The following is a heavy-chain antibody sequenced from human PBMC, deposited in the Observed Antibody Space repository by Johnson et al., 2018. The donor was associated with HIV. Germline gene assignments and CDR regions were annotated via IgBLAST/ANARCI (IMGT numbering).Heavy chain of an antibody. V-gene: IGHV3-30*02. CDR1: GFTFSTYG. CDR3: ARDIGIAARRLNAFDI. Sequence: VQLVESGGGVVQPGGSLRLSCATSGFTFSTYGMHWVRQAPGKGLEWVAFIRYDGSLKYLADSVKGRFTISRDNSKNTLYLQMNSLRAEDTAVYYCARDIGIAARRLNAFDIWGQGTKVTVSS. J-gene: IGHJ3*02. D-gene: IGHD6-6*01. CDR2: IRYDGSLK.